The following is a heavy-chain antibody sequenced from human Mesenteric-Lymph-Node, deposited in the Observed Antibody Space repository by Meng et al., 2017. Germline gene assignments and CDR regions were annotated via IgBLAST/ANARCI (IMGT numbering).Heavy chain of an antibody. CDR2: ISGDGEST. V-gene: IGHV3-23*01. J-gene: IGHJ6*02. Sequence: GESLKISCAASGFTFSSYAMSWVRQAPGKGLEWVSSISGDGESTYYADSVKGRFTISRDNSQNTLDLQMNSLRVEDTAVYYCARGRDSYSYYYYGMDVWGQGTTVTVSS. CDR1: GFTFSSYA. CDR3: ARGRDSYSYYYYGMDV. D-gene: IGHD5-24*01.